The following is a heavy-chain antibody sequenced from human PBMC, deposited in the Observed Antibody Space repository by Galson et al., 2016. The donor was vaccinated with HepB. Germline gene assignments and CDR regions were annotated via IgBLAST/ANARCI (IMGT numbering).Heavy chain of an antibody. Sequence: LRLSCAASGFTFRNYWMTWVRQAPGKGLEWVANIRQDEREKYYVESVKGRFTIFRDNARNSLYLQMNSLRDEDTAVYYCATDSRGVFDIWGQGTLVTVSS. CDR1: GFTFRNYW. CDR2: IRQDEREK. V-gene: IGHV3-7*04. D-gene: IGHD3-16*01. J-gene: IGHJ4*02. CDR3: ATDSRGVFDI.